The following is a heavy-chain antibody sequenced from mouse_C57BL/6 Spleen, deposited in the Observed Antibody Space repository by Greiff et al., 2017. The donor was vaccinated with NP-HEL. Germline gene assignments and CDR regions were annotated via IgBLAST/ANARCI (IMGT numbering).Heavy chain of an antibody. CDR1: GYTFTSYG. CDR2: IYIGNGST. CDR3: ARGGIRNFDY. V-gene: IGHV1-58*01. Sequence: EVQLQQSGAELVRPGSSVQMSCKASGYTFTSYGINWVKQRPGQGLEWIGYIYIGNGSTEDNEKFKGKATLTSDTTSSTAYMQLSSLTSEDSAIYFCARGGIRNFDYWGQGTTLTVSS. J-gene: IGHJ2*01. D-gene: IGHD2-4*01.